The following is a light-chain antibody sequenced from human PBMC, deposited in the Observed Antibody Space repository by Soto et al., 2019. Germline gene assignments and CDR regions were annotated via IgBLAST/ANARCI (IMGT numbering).Light chain of an antibody. V-gene: IGKV3-20*01. J-gene: IGKJ2*01. Sequence: EIVLTQSPGTLSLSPGERATLSCRASQSVSSSYLAWYQQKPGQAPRLLIYGASSRATGIPDRFSGSGSGTDFTLTISRLVPEDFAGYYCQQYGSSPRTFGQGTKLEIK. CDR3: QQYGSSPRT. CDR2: GAS. CDR1: QSVSSSY.